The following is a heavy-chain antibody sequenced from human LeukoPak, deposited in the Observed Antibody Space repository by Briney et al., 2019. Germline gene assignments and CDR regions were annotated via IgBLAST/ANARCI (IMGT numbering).Heavy chain of an antibody. J-gene: IGHJ3*02. Sequence: PGGSLRLSCAASGFTFSSYDVHWVRQATGKGLEWVSAIGTAGDTYYPGSVKGRFTISRENAKNSLYLQMNSLRAGDTAVYYCARGSYDSWFDIWGQGTMVTVSS. CDR2: IGTAGDT. V-gene: IGHV3-13*01. CDR3: ARGSYDSWFDI. D-gene: IGHD1-26*01. CDR1: GFTFSSYD.